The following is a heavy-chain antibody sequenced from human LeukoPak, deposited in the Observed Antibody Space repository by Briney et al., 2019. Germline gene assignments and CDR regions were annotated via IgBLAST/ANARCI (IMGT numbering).Heavy chain of an antibody. Sequence: GGSLRLSCAASGFTFSSYSMNWVRQAPGKGLEWVSYISSSGSTIYYADSVKGRFTISRDNAKNSLYLQMNSLRAEDTAVYYCARPQDSGYDYGYWGQGTLVTVSS. V-gene: IGHV3-48*04. D-gene: IGHD5-12*01. CDR1: GFTFSSYS. CDR2: ISSSGSTI. CDR3: ARPQDSGYDYGY. J-gene: IGHJ4*02.